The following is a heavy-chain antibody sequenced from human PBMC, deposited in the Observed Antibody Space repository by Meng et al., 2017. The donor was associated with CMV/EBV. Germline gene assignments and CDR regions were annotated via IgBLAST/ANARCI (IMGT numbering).Heavy chain of an antibody. CDR1: TFSSYA. J-gene: IGHJ6*02. CDR2: IIPIFGTA. CDR3: ARGRYSSGWYYYYYGMDV. Sequence: TFSSYAISWVRQAPGQGLEWMGGIIPIFGTANYAQKFQGRVTITADESTSTAYMELSSLRSEDTAVYYCARGRYSSGWYYYYYGMDVWGQGTTVTVSS. D-gene: IGHD6-19*01. V-gene: IGHV1-69*01.